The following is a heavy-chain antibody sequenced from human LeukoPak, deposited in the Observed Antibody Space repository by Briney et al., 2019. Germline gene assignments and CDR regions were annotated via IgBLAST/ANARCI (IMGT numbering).Heavy chain of an antibody. D-gene: IGHD3-3*01. CDR3: ARDGSYDFWSGYYTDYYYYYMDV. CDR2: IDAGNGRT. V-gene: IGHV1-3*01. CDR1: GYDFTKYA. J-gene: IGHJ6*03. Sequence: GASVKVSCKASGYDFTKYAVQWVRQAPGQRLEWMGWIDAGNGRTKYSQDFQGRVTITRDTSTSTAYMELRSLRSDDTAVYYCARDGSYDFWSGYYTDYYYYYMDVWGKGTTVTVSS.